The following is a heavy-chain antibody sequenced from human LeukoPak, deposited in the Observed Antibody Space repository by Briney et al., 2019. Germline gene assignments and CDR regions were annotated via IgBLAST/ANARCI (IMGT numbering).Heavy chain of an antibody. V-gene: IGHV3-48*01. CDR2: ISSSSTI. CDR1: GFTFSSYS. Sequence: GGSLRLSCAASGFTFSSYSMNWVRQAPGKGLGWVSYISSSSTIYYADSVKGRFTISRDNAKNSLYLQMNSLRAEDTAVYYCARVLHRRNYDSSVYYGYWGQGTLVTVSS. J-gene: IGHJ4*02. D-gene: IGHD3-22*01. CDR3: ARVLHRRNYDSSVYYGY.